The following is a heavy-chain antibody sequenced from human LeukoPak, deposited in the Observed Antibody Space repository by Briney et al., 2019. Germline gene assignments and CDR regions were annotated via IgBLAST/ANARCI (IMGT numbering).Heavy chain of an antibody. CDR3: AKGDGVATITAYYYYMDV. CDR2: ISGSGGST. CDR1: GFTFSSYA. V-gene: IGHV3-23*01. D-gene: IGHD5-12*01. Sequence: GGSLRLSCAASGFTFSSYAMSWVRQAPGKGLEWVSAISGSGGSTYYADSVKGRFTISRDNSKNTLYLQMNSLRAEDTAVYYCAKGDGVATITAYYYYMDVWGKGTTVTVSS. J-gene: IGHJ6*03.